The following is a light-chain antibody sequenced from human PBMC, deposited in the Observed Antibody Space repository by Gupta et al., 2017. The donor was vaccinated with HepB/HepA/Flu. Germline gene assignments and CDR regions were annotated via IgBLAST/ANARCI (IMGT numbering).Light chain of an antibody. J-gene: IGLJ1*01. CDR1: SRDIGYHNY. Sequence: QSALTQPASVSGSAGQSITISCTGTSRDIGYHNYVSWYQQYPGKAPKLIIYDVSNRPPGVSNRFSGSKSGNTASLTISGLQPEDEAYYHCSSYGALDIFGTGTEVLVL. CDR3: SSYGALDI. V-gene: IGLV2-14*01. CDR2: DVS.